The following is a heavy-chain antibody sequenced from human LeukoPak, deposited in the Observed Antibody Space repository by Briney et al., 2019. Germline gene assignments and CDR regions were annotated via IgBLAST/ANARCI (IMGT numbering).Heavy chain of an antibody. D-gene: IGHD5-12*01. Sequence: GGSLRLSCAASGFTFSNAWMNWVRQAPGKGLEWVGHIRSKADGGTTDYAAPVKGRFTISRDDSKNTLYLQVNSLKTEDTALYYCTTDQFLRSTTYYGMDVWGQGTTVTVSS. CDR3: TTDQFLRSTTYYGMDV. V-gene: IGHV3-15*07. J-gene: IGHJ6*02. CDR2: IRSKADGGTT. CDR1: GFTFSNAW.